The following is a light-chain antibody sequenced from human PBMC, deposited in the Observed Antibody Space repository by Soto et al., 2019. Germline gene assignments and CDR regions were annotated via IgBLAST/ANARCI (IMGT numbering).Light chain of an antibody. Sequence: QSALTQPASVSGSPEQSITISCTGTSNDVGRYNLVSWYQQHPGKAPKVMIYEATKRPSGVSNRFSGSKPGNTASLTISGLQAEDEADYYCCAYAGSGTVVFGGGTKLTVL. CDR2: EAT. CDR3: CAYAGSGTVV. J-gene: IGLJ3*02. CDR1: SNDVGRYNL. V-gene: IGLV2-23*01.